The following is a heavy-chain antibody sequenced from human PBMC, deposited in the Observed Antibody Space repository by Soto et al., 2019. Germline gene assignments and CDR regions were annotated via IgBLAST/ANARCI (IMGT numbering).Heavy chain of an antibody. Sequence: GGSLRLSCAASGFTFSSYWMSWVRQAPGKGLEWVANIKQDGSEKYYVDSVKGRFTISRDNAKNSLYLQMNSLRAEDTAVYYCARDFNMITFGGVIVNDAFDIWGQGTMVTVSS. J-gene: IGHJ3*02. CDR2: IKQDGSEK. CDR1: GFTFSSYW. CDR3: ARDFNMITFGGVIVNDAFDI. D-gene: IGHD3-16*02. V-gene: IGHV3-7*01.